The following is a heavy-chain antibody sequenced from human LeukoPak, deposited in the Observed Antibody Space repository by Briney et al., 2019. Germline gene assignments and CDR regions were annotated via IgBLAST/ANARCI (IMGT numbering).Heavy chain of an antibody. CDR3: ARDNDKVVDH. V-gene: IGHV1-18*01. J-gene: IGHJ4*01. CDR2: ITAYNGNR. Sequence: ASVKVSCKTSGYTFSNYGISWVRQAPGQGLEWMGWITAYNGNRLYAQRFQGRITLTTDTSTSTFYMELRSLEYDDTAIYYCARDNDKVVDHWGQGTLVTVSS. CDR1: GYTFSNYG. D-gene: IGHD1-1*01.